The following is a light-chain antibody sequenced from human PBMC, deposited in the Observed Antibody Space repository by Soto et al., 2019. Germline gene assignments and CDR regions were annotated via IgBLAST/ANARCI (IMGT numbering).Light chain of an antibody. V-gene: IGLV1-51*01. CDR1: SSKIGNKY. Sequence: QSVLTQSPSVSGAPGPKGTIFRSGSSSKIGNKYVSWYQELPGTAPKLLIYDNNKRPSGIPDRFSGSKSGTSGTLDITGLQTGDEADYYCATWDGSLPGEVFGGGTKVTVL. J-gene: IGLJ2*01. CDR3: ATWDGSLPGEV. CDR2: DNN.